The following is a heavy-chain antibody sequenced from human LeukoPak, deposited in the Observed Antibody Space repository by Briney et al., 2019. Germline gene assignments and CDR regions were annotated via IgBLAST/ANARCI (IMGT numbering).Heavy chain of an antibody. CDR2: INAGNDNT. Sequence: ASVKVSCKASGHTFISYAMHWVRQAPGQRLEWMGWINAGNDNTKYSQKFQGRVTITRDTSASTAYMELSSLRSEDTAVYYCARDLGYCTGGTCYPNWFDPWGQGTLVTVSS. J-gene: IGHJ5*02. CDR3: ARDLGYCTGGTCYPNWFDP. CDR1: GHTFISYA. D-gene: IGHD2-15*01. V-gene: IGHV1-3*01.